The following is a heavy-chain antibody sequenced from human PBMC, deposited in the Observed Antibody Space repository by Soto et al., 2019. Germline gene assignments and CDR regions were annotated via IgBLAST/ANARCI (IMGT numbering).Heavy chain of an antibody. D-gene: IGHD2-2*01. CDR1: GYTFTSYG. CDR3: ATVGDIVVVPDERGNGMDV. Sequence: QVQLVQSGAEVKKPGASVKVSCKASGYTFTSYGISWVRQAPGQGLEWMGWISAYNGNTNYAQKLQGRVTMTTDTSTSTAYRERRSVRADDTAVYYWATVGDIVVVPDERGNGMDVWGHGTTVTDSS. V-gene: IGHV1-18*04. J-gene: IGHJ6*02. CDR2: ISAYNGNT.